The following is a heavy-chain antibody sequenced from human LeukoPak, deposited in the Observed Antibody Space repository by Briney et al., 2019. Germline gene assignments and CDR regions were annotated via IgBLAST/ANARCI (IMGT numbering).Heavy chain of an antibody. D-gene: IGHD2-2*03. J-gene: IGHJ4*02. CDR1: GFTFSSYA. CDR2: ISGSAAST. CDR3: AKDRLDRDY. V-gene: IGHV3-23*01. Sequence: PGGSLRLSCAASGFTFSSYAMNWVRQPPGKGLEWVSAISGSAASTYYADSVKGRFTISRDNSKNTLYLQMNSLRAEDTAVYYCAKDRLDRDYWGQGTLVTVSS.